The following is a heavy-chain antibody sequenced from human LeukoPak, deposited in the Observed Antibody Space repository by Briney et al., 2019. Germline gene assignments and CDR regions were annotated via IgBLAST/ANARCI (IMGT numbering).Heavy chain of an antibody. CDR1: GYTFTRYY. J-gene: IGHJ4*02. V-gene: IGHV1-46*01. CDR3: ARDSRCCSSTSCYGFCGAYYFDY. Sequence: ASVKVSCKASGYTFTRYYMHWVRQAPGQGLEWMGVINPSVGSTSSAPKFQDRITMTRDTSTSTVSMEMSSLRSEDSAVYYCARDSRCCSSTSCYGFCGAYYFDYWGQGTLVTVSS. CDR2: INPSVGST. D-gene: IGHD2-2*01.